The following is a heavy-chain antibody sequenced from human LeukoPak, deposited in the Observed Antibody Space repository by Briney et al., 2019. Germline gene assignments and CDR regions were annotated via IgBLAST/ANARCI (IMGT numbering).Heavy chain of an antibody. Sequence: PGGSLRLSCAASGFTFSSYAMSWVRQAPGKGLEWVSVIGDSGGSTYYADSVKGRFTISRDNSKNTLYLQMNSLRAEDTAVYYCATLPRSYSSSWSDYWGQGTLVAVSS. D-gene: IGHD6-13*01. CDR1: GFTFSSYA. J-gene: IGHJ4*02. V-gene: IGHV3-23*01. CDR3: ATLPRSYSSSWSDY. CDR2: IGDSGGST.